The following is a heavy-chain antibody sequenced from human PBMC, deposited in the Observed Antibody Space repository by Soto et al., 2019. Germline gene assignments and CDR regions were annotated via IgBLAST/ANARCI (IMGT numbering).Heavy chain of an antibody. CDR2: INYNGGT. CDR1: GGSVSSSDYY. V-gene: IGHV4-30-4*02. J-gene: IGHJ4*02. D-gene: IGHD4-17*01. CDR3: ASSNNDYGDYQVDY. Sequence: SETLSLTCSVSGGSVSSSDYYWSWIRQPPGKGLEWIGYINYNGGTFYNPSLKGRVSISVDTSKNQFSLKLSSVTAADTAVYYCASSNNDYGDYQVDYSGQGTLVTVSS.